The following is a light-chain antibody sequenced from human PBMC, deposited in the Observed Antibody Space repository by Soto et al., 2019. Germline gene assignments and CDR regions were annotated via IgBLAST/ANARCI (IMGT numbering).Light chain of an antibody. CDR2: WAS. CDR3: QQYYSSPPYN. V-gene: IGKV4-1*01. CDR1: QTLLYSSNNKNY. J-gene: IGKJ2*01. Sequence: DIVMTQSPDSLAVSLGERATINCKSSQTLLYSSNNKNYLAWYQQKPGQPPKLLIYWASTRESGVPDRFSGSGSETDFTLTISSLQAEDVAVYYCQQYYSSPPYNFGQGTKLEI.